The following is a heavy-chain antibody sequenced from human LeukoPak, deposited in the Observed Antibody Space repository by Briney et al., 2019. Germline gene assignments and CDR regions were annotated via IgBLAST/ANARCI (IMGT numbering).Heavy chain of an antibody. V-gene: IGHV3-21*01. D-gene: IGHD4-17*01. Sequence: GGSLRLSCAASGSTFTIYSLNWVRQAPGKGLEWVASISSSSSYINYADSVKGRFIISRDNANNSLYLQMNSLRAEDTAVYYCARDLYGDYLFDDWGQGTLVIVSS. CDR1: GSTFTIYS. J-gene: IGHJ4*02. CDR2: ISSSSSYI. CDR3: ARDLYGDYLFDD.